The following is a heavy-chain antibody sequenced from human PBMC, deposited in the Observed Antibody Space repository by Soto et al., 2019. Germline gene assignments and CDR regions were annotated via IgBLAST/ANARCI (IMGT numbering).Heavy chain of an antibody. CDR3: VGGQYYFDY. V-gene: IGHV3-30*03. Sequence: QVQLVESGGGVVQPGRSLRLSCAASGFPFTTYGMHWVREGPGKGLEWEAVISYDGSNRYYADSVKGRFTISRDNSKNTLYLQMNGRRPEDTALYYCVGGQYYFDYRGQGALVTVSS. CDR2: ISYDGSNR. CDR1: GFPFTTYG. D-gene: IGHD3-10*01. J-gene: IGHJ4*02.